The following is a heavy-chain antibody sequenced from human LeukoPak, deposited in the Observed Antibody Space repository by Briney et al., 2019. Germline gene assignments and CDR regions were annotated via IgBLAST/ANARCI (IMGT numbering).Heavy chain of an antibody. D-gene: IGHD4-17*01. Sequence: ASVKVSCKASGYTFTGYYMHWVRQAPGQGLEWMGWIKPNTGDTNYAQNFQGRVTMTRDTSISTAYMELSRLRSDDTAVYYCARAGTTVTQDYYYYYMDVWGKGTTVTVSS. CDR2: IKPNTGDT. J-gene: IGHJ6*03. CDR3: ARAGTTVTQDYYYYYMDV. CDR1: GYTFTGYY. V-gene: IGHV1-2*02.